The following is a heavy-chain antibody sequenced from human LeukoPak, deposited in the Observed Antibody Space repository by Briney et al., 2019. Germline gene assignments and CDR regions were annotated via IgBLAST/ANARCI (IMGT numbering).Heavy chain of an antibody. CDR3: ANAIRIFGSGRGLYGMDV. CDR2: ITWDGGGT. V-gene: IGHV3-43*01. J-gene: IGHJ6*02. D-gene: IGHD3-10*01. CDR1: GFIFDDYT. Sequence: GGSLRLSCVTSGFIFDDYTMHWVRQAPGKGLEWVSLITWDGGGTYYTDSVKGRFTISRDNSKNSLYLQMDSLRTEDTAVYYCANAIRIFGSGRGLYGMDVWGQGTTVTVSS.